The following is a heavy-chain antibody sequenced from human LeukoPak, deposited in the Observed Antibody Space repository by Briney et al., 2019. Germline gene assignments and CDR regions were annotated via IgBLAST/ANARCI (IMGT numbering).Heavy chain of an antibody. Sequence: ASVKVSCKASGYTFTSYDINWVRQATGQGLEWMGWMNPNSGNTGYAQKFQGRVTMTRNTSISTAHMELSSLRSEDTAVYYCARDGDSSSWYMYYGMDVWGQGTTVTVSS. CDR3: ARDGDSSSWYMYYGMDV. J-gene: IGHJ6*02. CDR1: GYTFTSYD. D-gene: IGHD6-13*01. CDR2: MNPNSGNT. V-gene: IGHV1-8*01.